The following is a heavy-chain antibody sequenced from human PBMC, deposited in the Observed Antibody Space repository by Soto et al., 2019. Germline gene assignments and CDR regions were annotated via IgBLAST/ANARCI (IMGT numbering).Heavy chain of an antibody. CDR1: GFSFSSYT. J-gene: IGHJ5*01. Sequence: PGGSLTLSCTASGFSFSSYTMNWVRQAPGKGLQWVASITNRGTPTYSAASVNGRFTISRDNDKNSLYLQMNNPRAEDKATYYCTRAHEVAWFDSWGLGTLVTVSS. D-gene: IGHD2-15*01. V-gene: IGHV3-21*06. CDR3: TRAHEVAWFDS. CDR2: ITNRGTPT.